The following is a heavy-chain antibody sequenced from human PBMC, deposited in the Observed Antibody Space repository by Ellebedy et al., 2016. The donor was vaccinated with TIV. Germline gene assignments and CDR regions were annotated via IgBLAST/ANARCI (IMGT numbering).Heavy chain of an antibody. CDR1: GFTFNNYR. Sequence: GGSLRLSCAGSGFTFNNYRLNWVRQAPGKGLEWVSSISTSSSYIYYADSLKGRFTISRDNTKNSLYLQMNSLRAEDTAVYYCAREGPGTRNIYDAFDIWGQGTMVTVSS. J-gene: IGHJ3*02. V-gene: IGHV3-21*01. CDR2: ISTSSSYI. D-gene: IGHD6-13*01. CDR3: AREGPGTRNIYDAFDI.